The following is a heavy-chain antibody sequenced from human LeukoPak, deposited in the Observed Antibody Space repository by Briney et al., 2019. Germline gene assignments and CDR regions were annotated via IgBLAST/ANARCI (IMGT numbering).Heavy chain of an antibody. CDR1: GFNFSIYY. V-gene: IGHV3-21*01. CDR2: ISSSSSYI. J-gene: IGHJ4*02. CDR3: ARYGDGGTGDY. Sequence: PGGSLRLSCAASGFNFSIYYMNWVRQAPGKGLEWVSSISSSSSYIYYADSVKGRFTISRDNAKNSLYLQMNSLRAEDTAVYYCARYGDGGTGDYWGQGTLVTVSS. D-gene: IGHD4-17*01.